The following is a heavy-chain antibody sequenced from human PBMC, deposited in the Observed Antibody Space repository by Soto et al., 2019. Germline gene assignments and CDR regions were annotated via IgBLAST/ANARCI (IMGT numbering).Heavy chain of an antibody. Sequence: GGSLRLSCAASGFTFSSYSMNWVRQAPGKGLEWVSSISSSSSYIYYAASVTGRFTISRDNAKNSLYLQRNSLRAEDTAVYYCARDEYYDSSGYDKIRALDIWGQGTMVTIS. CDR1: GFTFSSYS. D-gene: IGHD3-22*01. CDR3: ARDEYYDSSGYDKIRALDI. CDR2: ISSSSSYI. V-gene: IGHV3-21*01. J-gene: IGHJ3*02.